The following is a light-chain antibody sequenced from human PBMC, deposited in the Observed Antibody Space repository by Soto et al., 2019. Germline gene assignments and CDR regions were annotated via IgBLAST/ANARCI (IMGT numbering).Light chain of an antibody. J-gene: IGKJ1*01. CDR2: GAS. Sequence: EIVMTQSPATLSVSPGERATLSCRASQRVGDDLAWYQQKPGQAPRLLIYGASTRATAIPARFSGSGSGTEFTLTISSLQSEDSALYYCQQYNNWPRWTFGQGTKVDIK. CDR3: QQYNNWPRWT. V-gene: IGKV3-15*01. CDR1: QRVGDD.